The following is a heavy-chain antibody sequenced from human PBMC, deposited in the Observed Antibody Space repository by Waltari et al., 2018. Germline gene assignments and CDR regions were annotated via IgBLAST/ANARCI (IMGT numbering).Heavy chain of an antibody. CDR2: INAGNGNP. D-gene: IGHD3-22*01. J-gene: IGHJ4*02. V-gene: IGHV1-3*01. CDR3: ARDPHYYDTSGYSPHVASFDS. CDR1: GYTFIRYA. Sequence: QVQLVQSGAEVKKPGASVKVSCKASGYTFIRYAMHWVRQAPGQRLEWMGWINAGNGNPQYSQKFQCRVTITRDTSAGTAYMELGSLRSEDTSVYYCARDPHYYDTSGYSPHVASFDSWGQGTLVTVSS.